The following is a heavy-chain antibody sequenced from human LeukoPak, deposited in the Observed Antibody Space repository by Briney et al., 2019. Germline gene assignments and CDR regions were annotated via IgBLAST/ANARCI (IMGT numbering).Heavy chain of an antibody. J-gene: IGHJ4*02. CDR1: GFTFSRYD. Sequence: GGPLRLSCSASGFTFSRYDIHWVRQAPGKGLEYVSAISSNGGSTYYADSVKGRFTISRDNSKNTLYLQMSSLRAEDTVVYYCVKDGSGSYYTYYFDYWGQGTLVTVSS. D-gene: IGHD3-10*01. CDR2: ISSNGGST. V-gene: IGHV3-64D*06. CDR3: VKDGSGSYYTYYFDY.